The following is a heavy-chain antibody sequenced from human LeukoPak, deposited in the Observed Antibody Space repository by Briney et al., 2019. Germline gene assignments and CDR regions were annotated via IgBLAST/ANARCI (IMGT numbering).Heavy chain of an antibody. D-gene: IGHD3-22*01. CDR3: AGGYYDRKIDY. J-gene: IGHJ4*02. V-gene: IGHV4-34*01. Sequence: SETLSLTCAVYGGSFSGYYWSWIRQPPGKGLEWIGEINHSGSTNYNPSLKSRVTISVDTSKNQFSLKLSSVTAADTAVYYCAGGYYDRKIDYWGQGTLVTVSS. CDR1: GGSFSGYY. CDR2: INHSGST.